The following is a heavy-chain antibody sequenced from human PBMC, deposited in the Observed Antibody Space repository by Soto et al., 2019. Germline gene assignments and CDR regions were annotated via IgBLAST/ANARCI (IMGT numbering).Heavy chain of an antibody. Sequence: PGGSLRLSCAASGFTFSSYAMSWVRQAPGKELEWVSAISGSGGSTYYADSAKGRFTISRDNSKNTLYLQMNSLRAEDTAVYYCANLLLGHYYDSSGYPNGAFDIWGQGTMVTVSS. CDR2: ISGSGGST. CDR1: GFTFSSYA. D-gene: IGHD3-22*01. CDR3: ANLLLGHYYDSSGYPNGAFDI. V-gene: IGHV3-23*01. J-gene: IGHJ3*02.